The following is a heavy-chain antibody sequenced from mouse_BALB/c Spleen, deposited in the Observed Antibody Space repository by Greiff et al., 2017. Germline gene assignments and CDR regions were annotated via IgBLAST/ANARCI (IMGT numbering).Heavy chain of an antibody. V-gene: IGHV1-18*01. Sequence: EVQLHHSGPELVKPGASVKIPCKASGYTFTDYNMDWVKQSHGKSLEWIGDINPNNGGTIYNQKFKGKATLTVDKSSSTAYMELRSLTSEDTAVYYCARLAYYGNSFAYWGQGTLVTVSA. CDR2: INPNNGGT. J-gene: IGHJ3*01. D-gene: IGHD2-10*01. CDR1: GYTFTDYN. CDR3: ARLAYYGNSFAY.